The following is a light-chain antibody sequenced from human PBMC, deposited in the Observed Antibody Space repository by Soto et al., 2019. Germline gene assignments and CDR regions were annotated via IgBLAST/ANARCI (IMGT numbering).Light chain of an antibody. V-gene: IGLV2-8*01. CDR3: NSFAGSAHVV. J-gene: IGLJ2*01. Sequence: QSALAQPPSASGSPGQSVTISCTGTSSDVGAYNYVSWYQQHPGKAPKLIIYDVSQRPSGVPDRFSGSKSGNTASLTVSGLQAEDEAVYYCNSFAGSAHVVFGGGTK. CDR1: SSDVGAYNY. CDR2: DVS.